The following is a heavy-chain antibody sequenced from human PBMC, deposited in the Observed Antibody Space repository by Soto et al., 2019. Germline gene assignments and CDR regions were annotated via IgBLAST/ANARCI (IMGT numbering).Heavy chain of an antibody. CDR1: GFTFDDYA. V-gene: IGHV3-9*01. Sequence: GGSLRISCAASGFTFDDYAMHWVRQAPGKGLEWVSGISWNSGSIGYADSVKGRFTISRDNAKNSLYLQMNSLRAEDTALYYCAKVISSSGWYYFDYWGQGTLVTVSS. CDR3: AKVISSSGWYYFDY. CDR2: ISWNSGSI. J-gene: IGHJ4*02. D-gene: IGHD6-19*01.